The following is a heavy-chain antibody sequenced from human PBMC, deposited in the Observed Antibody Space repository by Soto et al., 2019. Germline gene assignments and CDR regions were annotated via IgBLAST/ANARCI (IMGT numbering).Heavy chain of an antibody. CDR1: GGSISSGDYY. V-gene: IGHV4-61*08. D-gene: IGHD7-27*01. Sequence: SETLSLTCTVSGGSISSGDYYWSWIRQPQGKGLEWIGYIYYSGSTDYAPSLKSRVTISVDTSKYQFSLKLSSVTAADTAVYYCARRWGTYFDFWGQGTLVTVSS. J-gene: IGHJ4*02. CDR2: IYYSGST. CDR3: ARRWGTYFDF.